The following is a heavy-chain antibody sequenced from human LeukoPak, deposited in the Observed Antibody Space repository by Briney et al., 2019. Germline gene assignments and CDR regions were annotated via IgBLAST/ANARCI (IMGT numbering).Heavy chain of an antibody. V-gene: IGHV3-48*02. D-gene: IGHD3-10*01. Sequence: PGGSLRLSCAASGFTVSRNYMNWVRQAPGKGLEWISFIITTSTTIYYADSVKGRFTISRDNAKNSLYLQMDSLRDEDTAVYYCARVRVGYSFDYWGQGTLVTVSS. CDR3: ARVRVGYSFDY. J-gene: IGHJ4*02. CDR1: GFTVSRNY. CDR2: IITTSTTI.